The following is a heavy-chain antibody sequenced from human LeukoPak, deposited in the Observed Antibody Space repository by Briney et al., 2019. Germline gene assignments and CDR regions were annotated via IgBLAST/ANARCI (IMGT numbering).Heavy chain of an antibody. V-gene: IGHV3-21*01. CDR1: GFTYSSFT. J-gene: IGHJ4*02. CDR3: ARDYSYGSGYLY. Sequence: GGSLRLSCAASGFTYSSFTMNWVRQAPGRGLEWVSSITTSTSYIYYADSVKGRFTISRDNAKNSLYLQMNSLRAEDTAVYYCARDYSYGSGYLYWGQGTLVTVSS. D-gene: IGHD3-3*01. CDR2: ITTSTSYI.